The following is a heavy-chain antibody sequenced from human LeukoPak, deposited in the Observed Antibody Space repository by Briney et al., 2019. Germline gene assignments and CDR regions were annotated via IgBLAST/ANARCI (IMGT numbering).Heavy chain of an antibody. V-gene: IGHV4-30-4*01. CDR1: GGSISSGDYY. D-gene: IGHD3-3*01. CDR3: AREPYDFWNVNWFDP. Sequence: SETLSLTCTVSGGSISSGDYYWSWIRQPPGKGLEWIGYIYYSGSTYYNPSLKSRVTISVDTSKNQFSLKLSSVTAADTAVYYCAREPYDFWNVNWFDPWGQGTLVTVSS. CDR2: IYYSGST. J-gene: IGHJ5*02.